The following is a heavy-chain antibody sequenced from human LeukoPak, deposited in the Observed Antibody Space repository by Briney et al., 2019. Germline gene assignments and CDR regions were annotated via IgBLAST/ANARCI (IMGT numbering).Heavy chain of an antibody. CDR1: GFTFSSYA. CDR3: ARLPWGYAYIDY. CDR2: IYYSGST. V-gene: IGHV4-39*01. D-gene: IGHD3-16*01. J-gene: IGHJ4*02. Sequence: GSLRLSCAASGFTFSSYAMSWVRQAPGKGLEWIGSIYYSGSTYYNPSLKSRVTISVDTSKNQFSLKLSSVTAADTAVYYCARLPWGYAYIDYWGQGTLVTVSS.